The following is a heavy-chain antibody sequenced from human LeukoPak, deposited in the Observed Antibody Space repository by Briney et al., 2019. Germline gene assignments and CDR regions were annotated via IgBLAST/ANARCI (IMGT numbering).Heavy chain of an antibody. J-gene: IGHJ4*02. D-gene: IGHD6-13*01. CDR1: GYTFTGYY. V-gene: IGHV1-2*02. Sequence: EASVTVSCKASGYTFTGYYMHWVRQAPGQGLEWMGWINPNSGGTNYAQKFQGRVTMTRDTSISTAYMELSRLRSDDTAVYYCARGGIGYSSSGDYWGQGTLVTVSS. CDR3: ARGGIGYSSSGDY. CDR2: INPNSGGT.